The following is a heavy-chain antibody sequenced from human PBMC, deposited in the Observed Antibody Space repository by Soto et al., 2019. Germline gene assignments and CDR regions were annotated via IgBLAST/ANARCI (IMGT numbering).Heavy chain of an antibody. V-gene: IGHV4-59*08. CDR2: IYYSGST. CDR3: ARIPLDFWSGYHRYYYYYYMDV. CDR1: GGSISSYY. J-gene: IGHJ6*03. D-gene: IGHD3-3*01. Sequence: SETLSLTCTFSGGSISSYYWIWIRQPPGKGLEWIGYIYYSGSTNYNPSLKSRVTISVDTSKNQFSLKLSSVTAADTAVYYCARIPLDFWSGYHRYYYYYYMDVWGKGTTVTVSS.